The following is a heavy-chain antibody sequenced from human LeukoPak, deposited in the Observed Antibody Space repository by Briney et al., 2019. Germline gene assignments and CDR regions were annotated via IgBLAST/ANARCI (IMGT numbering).Heavy chain of an antibody. J-gene: IGHJ4*02. V-gene: IGHV3-21*01. CDR1: GFIFSSYT. Sequence: GGSLRLSCAVSGFIFSSYTMYWVRQAPGKGLEWVSSITSSSNYIYYADSVKGRFTISRDNAKNSLYLQMNSLRAEDTAVYYCARDAYSSSSFDYWGQGTLVTVSS. CDR2: ITSSSNYI. CDR3: ARDAYSSSSFDY. D-gene: IGHD6-19*01.